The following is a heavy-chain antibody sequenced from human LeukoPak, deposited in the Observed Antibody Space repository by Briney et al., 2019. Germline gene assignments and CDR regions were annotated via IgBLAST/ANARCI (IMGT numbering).Heavy chain of an antibody. V-gene: IGHV4-31*03. CDR2: IYDSGST. D-gene: IGHD6-6*01. CDR1: GGSISSGGYY. Sequence: SETLSLTCTVSGGSISSGGYYWSWIRQHPGKGREWIGYIYDSGSTYYNPSRKSRVTISADTSKNHFSLKLKSVAAAGTAVYFCARTRRNSASSLDYWGHGTPVTASS. J-gene: IGHJ4*01. CDR3: ARTRRNSASSLDY.